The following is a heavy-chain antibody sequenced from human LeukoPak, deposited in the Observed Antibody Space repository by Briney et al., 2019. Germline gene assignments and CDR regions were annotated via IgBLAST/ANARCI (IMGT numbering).Heavy chain of an antibody. CDR1: GFTFSSYA. J-gene: IGHJ3*02. Sequence: GGSLRLSCAASGFTFSSYAMSWVRQAPGKGLEWVSAISGSGGSTYYADSVKGRFTISRDNSKNTLSLQMSSLRVEDTAIYYCARRGGSRGWGAFDIWGQGTIVTVSS. V-gene: IGHV3-23*01. CDR3: ARRGGSRGWGAFDI. D-gene: IGHD6-19*01. CDR2: ISGSGGST.